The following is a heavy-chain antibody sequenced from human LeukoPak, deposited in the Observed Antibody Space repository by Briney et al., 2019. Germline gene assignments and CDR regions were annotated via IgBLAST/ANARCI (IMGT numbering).Heavy chain of an antibody. J-gene: IGHJ4*02. CDR1: GFIVSNSY. V-gene: IGHV3-66*01. Sequence: GGSLRLSCAASGFIVSNSYMSWVRQAPGKGLQWVSVIYSGGSTFYADSVKGRFTISRDNSKNTLYLQMNSLRAEDTAVYYCARWSGDSSGNYYFDYWGQGTLVTVSS. CDR3: ARWSGDSSGNYYFDY. CDR2: IYSGGST. D-gene: IGHD3-10*01.